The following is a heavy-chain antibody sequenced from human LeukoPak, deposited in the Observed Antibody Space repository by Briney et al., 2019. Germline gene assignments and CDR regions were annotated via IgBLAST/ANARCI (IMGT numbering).Heavy chain of an antibody. D-gene: IGHD3-10*01. CDR3: AKDKGYVVRGDPTGDY. CDR1: GFTFSSYG. J-gene: IGHJ4*02. CDR2: ISGSGGST. V-gene: IGHV3-23*01. Sequence: TGGSLRLSCAASGFTFSSYGMSWVRQAPGKGLEWVSAISGSGGSTYYADSVKGRFTISRDNSKNTLYLQMNSLRAEDTAVYYCAKDKGYVVRGDPTGDYWGQGTLVTVSS.